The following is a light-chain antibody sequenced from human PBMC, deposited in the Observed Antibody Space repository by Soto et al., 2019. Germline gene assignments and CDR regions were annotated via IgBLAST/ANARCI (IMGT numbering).Light chain of an antibody. J-gene: IGKJ5*01. CDR1: QSVSSSY. Sequence: EIVLTQSPGTLSLSPGERATLSCRASQSVSSSYLAWYQQKPGQAPRLLIYGASSRATGIPDRFSGSGSGTDFTLTISRQEPEGLAVYYCQQYGSSPITFGQGTRLEIK. CDR3: QQYGSSPIT. CDR2: GAS. V-gene: IGKV3-20*01.